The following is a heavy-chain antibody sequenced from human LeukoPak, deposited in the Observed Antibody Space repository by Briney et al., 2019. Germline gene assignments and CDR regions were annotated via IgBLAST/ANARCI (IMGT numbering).Heavy chain of an antibody. CDR1: GFTFSSYA. J-gene: IGHJ5*02. Sequence: GGSLRLSCAASGFTFSSYAMSWVRQAPGKGLEWVSAISGSGGSTYYADSVKGRFTISRDNSKNTLYLQMNSLRAEDTAVYYCAIDEPYGSGSYYPGGFDPWGQGTLVTVSS. V-gene: IGHV3-23*01. CDR2: ISGSGGST. CDR3: AIDEPYGSGSYYPGGFDP. D-gene: IGHD3-10*01.